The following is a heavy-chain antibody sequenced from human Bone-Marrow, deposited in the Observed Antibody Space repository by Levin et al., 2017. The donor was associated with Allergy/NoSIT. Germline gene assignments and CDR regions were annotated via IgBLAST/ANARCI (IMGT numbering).Heavy chain of an antibody. J-gene: IGHJ4*02. D-gene: IGHD2-2*01. CDR1: GYSFTSYA. V-gene: IGHV1-3*04. CDR3: ATGYCKSATCYHFDF. Sequence: ASVKVSCKASGYSFTSYAMHWVRQVPRQRPEWMGWINTGYGNTETSQKFQGRISITMDTSATTAYLELSSLRSEDTAVYYCATGYCKSATCYHFDFWGQGSLVTVSS. CDR2: INTGYGNT.